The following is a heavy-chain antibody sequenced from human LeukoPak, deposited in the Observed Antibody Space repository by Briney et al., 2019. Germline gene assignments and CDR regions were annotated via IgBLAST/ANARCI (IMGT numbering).Heavy chain of an antibody. CDR1: GYTFTSYA. CDR3: ASSGSRFGAFDI. D-gene: IGHD3-16*01. V-gene: IGHV1-3*01. CDR2: INAGNGNT. J-gene: IGHJ3*02. Sequence: ASVKVSCKASGYTFTSYAMHWVRQAPGQRLEWMGWINAGNGNTKYSQKFQGRVTITRDTSASTAYMELSSLRSEDTAVYYCASSGSRFGAFDIWGQGTMVTVSS.